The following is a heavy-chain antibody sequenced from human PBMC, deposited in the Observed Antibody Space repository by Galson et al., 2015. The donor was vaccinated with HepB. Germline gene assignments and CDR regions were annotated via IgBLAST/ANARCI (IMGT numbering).Heavy chain of an antibody. D-gene: IGHD2-2*01. CDR3: AKDGDIVVVRGYFDY. CDR2: ISYDGSNK. J-gene: IGHJ4*02. V-gene: IGHV3-30*18. CDR1: GFTFSSYG. Sequence: SLRLSCAASGFTFSSYGMHWVRQAPGKGLEWVAVISYDGSNKYYADSVKGRFTISRDNSKNTLYLQMNSLRAEDAAVYYCAKDGDIVVVRGYFDYWGQGTLVTASS.